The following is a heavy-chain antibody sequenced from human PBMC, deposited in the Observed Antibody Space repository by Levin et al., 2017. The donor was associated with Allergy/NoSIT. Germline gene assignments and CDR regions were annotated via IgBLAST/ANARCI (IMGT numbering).Heavy chain of an antibody. Sequence: GGSLRLSCAASGFTFSSYAMTWVRQAPGKGLEWVSAISGSAAGTYYADPVKGRFTISRDNSKNTLYLQMNSLRAEDTAVYYCAKGRGYSYGVDYWGQGTLVTVSS. CDR3: AKGRGYSYGVDY. J-gene: IGHJ4*02. V-gene: IGHV3-23*01. CDR2: ISGSAAGT. D-gene: IGHD5-18*01. CDR1: GFTFSSYA.